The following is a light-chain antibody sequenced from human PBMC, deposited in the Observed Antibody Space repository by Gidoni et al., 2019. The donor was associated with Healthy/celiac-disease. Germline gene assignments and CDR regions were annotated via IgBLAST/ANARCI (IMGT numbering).Light chain of an antibody. V-gene: IGKV1-5*03. CDR1: QSISSW. Sequence: DIQMTQSPSTLSASVGDRVTITCRASQSISSWLAWYQQKPGKAPKLLIYRASSLESGVPSRFSGSGSGTEFTLTISSLQPDDFATYYCQQYNSYPYTFGQGTKLEIK. J-gene: IGKJ2*01. CDR3: QQYNSYPYT. CDR2: RAS.